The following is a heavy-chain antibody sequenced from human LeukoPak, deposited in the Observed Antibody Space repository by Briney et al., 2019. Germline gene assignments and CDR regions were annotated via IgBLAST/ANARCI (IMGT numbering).Heavy chain of an antibody. CDR2: ISYGGNT. V-gene: IGHV4-39*07. Sequence: SETLSLTCTVSGDSISSSSYYWGWIRQPPGKGLEWIASISYGGNTYYNPSLKSRVTISVDTSKNQFSLKLSSVTAADTAVYYCASGLWSGYSGIDYWGQGTLVTVSS. J-gene: IGHJ4*02. CDR3: ASGLWSGYSGIDY. CDR1: GDSISSSSYY. D-gene: IGHD3-3*01.